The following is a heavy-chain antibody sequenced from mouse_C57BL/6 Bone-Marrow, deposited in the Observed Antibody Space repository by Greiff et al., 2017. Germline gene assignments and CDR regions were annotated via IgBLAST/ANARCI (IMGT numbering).Heavy chain of an antibody. V-gene: IGHV10-1*01. CDR1: GFSFNTYA. CDR3: VRHYGGAMDY. CDR2: IRSKSNNYAT. D-gene: IGHD1-1*02. J-gene: IGHJ4*01. Sequence: DAGGGLVQPKGSLKLSCAASGFSFNTYAMNWVRQAPGKGLEWVARIRSKSNNYATYYADSVKDRFTISRDDSESMLYLQMNNLKTEDTAMYYCVRHYGGAMDYWGQGTSVTVSS.